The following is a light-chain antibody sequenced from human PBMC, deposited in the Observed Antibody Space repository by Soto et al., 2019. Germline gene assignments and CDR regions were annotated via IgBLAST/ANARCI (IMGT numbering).Light chain of an antibody. CDR1: QSLSRTY. CDR2: GAS. J-gene: IGKJ4*01. V-gene: IGKV3-20*01. CDR3: QQYDSSPHT. Sequence: EIVLTQSPGTLSLSPGERATLSCRASQSLSRTYVDWYQQRPGHAPSLIIYGASSRATGLPERFSGSGSGSDFTLTITRREPDDWAVYYCQQYDSSPHTFGGGTNVEIK.